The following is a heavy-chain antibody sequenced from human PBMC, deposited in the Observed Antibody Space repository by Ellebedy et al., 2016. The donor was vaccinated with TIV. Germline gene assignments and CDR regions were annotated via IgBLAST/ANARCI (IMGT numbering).Heavy chain of an antibody. V-gene: IGHV3-7*01. J-gene: IGHJ5*01. CDR1: GFTFSDYW. CDR3: GRLGTYVADRGLDS. D-gene: IGHD6-6*01. Sequence: GESLKISCAASGFTFSDYWMSWVRQAPGKGLQWVANINRDGSAKHYLESLTGRFTISRDNAKNSWNLQLNSLRVEDGAVYYCGRLGTYVADRGLDSWGQGTLVTVSS. CDR2: INRDGSAK.